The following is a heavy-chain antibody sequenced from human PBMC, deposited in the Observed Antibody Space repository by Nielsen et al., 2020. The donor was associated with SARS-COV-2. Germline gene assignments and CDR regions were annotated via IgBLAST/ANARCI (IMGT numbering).Heavy chain of an antibody. Sequence: SETLSLTCTVSGGSISSSSFYWGWIRQPPGKGLEWIGSIYYSGNTFYNPSLKSRVTILVDTSKNQLSLKVTSVTAADTAVYYCAGLHDIWSGHKYYFDYWGQGALVTASS. D-gene: IGHD3-3*01. J-gene: IGHJ4*02. V-gene: IGHV4-39*01. CDR1: GGSISSSSFY. CDR3: AGLHDIWSGHKYYFDY. CDR2: IYYSGNT.